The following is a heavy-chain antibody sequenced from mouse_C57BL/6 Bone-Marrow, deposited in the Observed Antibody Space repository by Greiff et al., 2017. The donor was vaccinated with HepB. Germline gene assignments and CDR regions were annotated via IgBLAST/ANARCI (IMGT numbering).Heavy chain of an antibody. CDR1: GYSFTGYY. V-gene: IGHV1-42*01. CDR3: ARGPVVARYFDV. Sequence: EVQVVESGPELVKPGASVKISCKASGYSFTGYYMNWVKQSPEKSLEWIGEINPSTGGTTYNQKFKAKATLTVDKSSSTAYMQLKSLTSEDSAVYYCARGPVVARYFDVWGTGTTVTVSS. J-gene: IGHJ1*03. CDR2: INPSTGGT. D-gene: IGHD1-1*01.